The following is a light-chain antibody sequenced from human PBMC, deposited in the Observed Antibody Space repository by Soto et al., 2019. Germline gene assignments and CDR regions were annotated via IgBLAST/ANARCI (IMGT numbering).Light chain of an antibody. CDR3: CSYAGSSTLYV. Sequence: QSALIQPASVSGSPGQSITISCTGTSSDVGSYNLVSWYQQHSGKAPKLMIYEGSKRPSGVSNRFSGSKSGNTASLTISGLQAEDEADYYCCSYAGSSTLYVFGTGTKLTVL. CDR2: EGS. V-gene: IGLV2-23*01. J-gene: IGLJ1*01. CDR1: SSDVGSYNL.